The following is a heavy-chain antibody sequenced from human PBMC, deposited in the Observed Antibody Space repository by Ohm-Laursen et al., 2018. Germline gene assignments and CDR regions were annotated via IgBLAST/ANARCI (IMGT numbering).Heavy chain of an antibody. D-gene: IGHD7-27*01. CDR1: GFTFSDYY. J-gene: IGHJ6*02. Sequence: SLRLSCTASGFTFSDYYMSWIRQAPGKGLGWVSYISSSGSTIYYADSVKGRFTISRDNAKNSLYLQMNSLRAEDTAVYYCARAPVLGGMDVWGQGTTVTVSS. V-gene: IGHV3-11*01. CDR2: ISSSGSTI. CDR3: ARAPVLGGMDV.